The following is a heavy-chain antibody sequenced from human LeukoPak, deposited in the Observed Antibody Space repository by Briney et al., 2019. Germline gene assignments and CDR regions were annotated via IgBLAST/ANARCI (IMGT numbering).Heavy chain of an antibody. Sequence: PGGSLRLSCAASGFTFSDHYMDWVRQAPGKGLEWVGRTRNKANSYTTEYAASVKGRFTISRDDSKNSLYLQMNSLKTEDTAVYYCARGIEYSVVTNDAFDIWGQGTMVTVSS. CDR3: ARGIEYSVVTNDAFDI. CDR1: GFTFSDHY. V-gene: IGHV3-72*01. D-gene: IGHD4-23*01. J-gene: IGHJ3*02. CDR2: TRNKANSYTT.